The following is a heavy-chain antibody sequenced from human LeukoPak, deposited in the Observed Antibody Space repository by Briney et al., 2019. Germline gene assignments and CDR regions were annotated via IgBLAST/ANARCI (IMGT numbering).Heavy chain of an antibody. J-gene: IGHJ4*02. D-gene: IGHD6-13*01. Sequence: ASVKVSCKASGYTFTGYHIHWVRQAPGQGLEWMGRINPYSGDTNFAQKFQGRVTMTRDTSITTAYMDLSSLTPDDTAVYFCARDQGSLTRSWYTGYWGQGTQVTVSS. CDR2: INPYSGDT. CDR1: GYTFTGYH. V-gene: IGHV1-2*06. CDR3: ARDQGSLTRSWYTGY.